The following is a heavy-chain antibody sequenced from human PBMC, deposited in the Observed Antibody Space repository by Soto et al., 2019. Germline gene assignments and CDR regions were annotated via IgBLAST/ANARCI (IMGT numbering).Heavy chain of an antibody. Sequence: ASVKVSCKASGGTFSSYTISWVRQAPGQGLEWMGRIIPILGIANYAQKFQGRVTITADKSTSTAYMELSSLRSEDTAVYYCAGPALYSGYDSFYYMDVWGKGTTVTVSS. V-gene: IGHV1-69*02. CDR1: GGTFSSYT. J-gene: IGHJ6*03. D-gene: IGHD5-12*01. CDR2: IIPILGIA. CDR3: AGPALYSGYDSFYYMDV.